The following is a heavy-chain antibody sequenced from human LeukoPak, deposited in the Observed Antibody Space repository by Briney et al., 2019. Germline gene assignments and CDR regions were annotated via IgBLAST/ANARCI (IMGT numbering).Heavy chain of an antibody. V-gene: IGHV4-4*07. D-gene: IGHD3-9*01. CDR1: GGSISSYY. J-gene: IGHJ4*02. Sequence: PSETLSLTCSVSGGSISSYYWSWIRQPAGKGLEWIGRIKNSGNTNYNPSLESRVTLSLDTSKNQFSLKLSSVTAADTAVYYCARANYDILTFDYWGQGTLVTVSS. CDR3: ARANYDILTFDY. CDR2: IKNSGNT.